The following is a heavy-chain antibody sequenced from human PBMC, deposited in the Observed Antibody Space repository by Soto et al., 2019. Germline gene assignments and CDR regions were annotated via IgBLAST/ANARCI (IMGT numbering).Heavy chain of an antibody. CDR3: ARGPRDYYANSANYFLDY. CDR2: ISTYNGNT. Sequence: QVPLVQSGAEVKKPGASVKVSCKASGYTFITYGVSWVRQAPGQGLDWLGWISTYNGNTRYAERLQGRVTMTTDTTTNTAYRELRKLRSDDTAVYYCARGPRDYYANSANYFLDYWGQGTLVTVSS. V-gene: IGHV1-18*01. CDR1: GYTFITYG. J-gene: IGHJ4*02. D-gene: IGHD3-22*01.